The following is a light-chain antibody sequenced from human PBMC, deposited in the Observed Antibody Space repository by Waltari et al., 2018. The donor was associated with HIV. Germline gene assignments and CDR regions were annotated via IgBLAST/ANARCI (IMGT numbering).Light chain of an antibody. CDR3: QVWDRSSDQVI. CDR2: FDL. CDR1: NIQSKS. V-gene: IGLV3-21*04. J-gene: IGLJ2*01. Sequence: YALTQPPSVSVAPGQPAMITCGGNNIQSKSVQWYQQKPGQAPVLVIYFDLDRPSGIPERFSGSVSGNTATLTISRVDAGDEADYYCQVWDRSSDQVIFGGGTKLTVL.